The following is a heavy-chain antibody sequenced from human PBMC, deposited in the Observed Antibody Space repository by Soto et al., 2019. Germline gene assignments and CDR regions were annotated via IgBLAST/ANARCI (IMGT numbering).Heavy chain of an antibody. J-gene: IGHJ6*02. CDR3: AKDRGGYCSGGSCYSITPADYDMDV. CDR1: GFTFSSYA. Sequence: GGSLRLSCTASGFTFSSYAMSWVRQAPGKGLEWVSGISGSSGSTYYADSVKGRFTISRDNSKNTLYLQMNSLRAEDTAVYYCAKDRGGYCSGGSCYSITPADYDMDVWGQGTTVTVSS. D-gene: IGHD2-15*01. CDR2: ISGSSGST. V-gene: IGHV3-23*01.